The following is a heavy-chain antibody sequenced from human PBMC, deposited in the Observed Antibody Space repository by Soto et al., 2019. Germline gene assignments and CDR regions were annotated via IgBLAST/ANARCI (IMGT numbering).Heavy chain of an antibody. J-gene: IGHJ6*02. Sequence: PSETLSLTCAVSGGSLSRGGPARCWTRQPPGKGLEWLGLLYYTGHTYYNQSLKSRVTLSVDRSKKQFSLNLTSVTAADTAMYFCARAPPGPSPRWNVWGQVTTVTVSS. CDR3: ARAPPGPSPRWNV. V-gene: IGHV4-30-2*01. CDR2: LYYTGHT. D-gene: IGHD3-10*01. CDR1: GGSLSRGGPA.